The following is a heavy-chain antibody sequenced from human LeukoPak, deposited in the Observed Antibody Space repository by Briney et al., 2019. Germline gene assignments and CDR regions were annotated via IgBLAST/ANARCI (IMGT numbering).Heavy chain of an antibody. J-gene: IGHJ6*03. CDR3: ASVGVSLSQYYYYMDV. V-gene: IGHV1-69*06. CDR1: GGTFSSYA. D-gene: IGHD2-8*01. Sequence: HVASVKVSCKASGGTFSSYAISWVRQAPGQGLEWMGGIIPIFGTANYAQKFQGRVTITADKSTSTVYMELSSLRSEDTAVYYCASVGVSLSQYYYYMDVWGKGTTVTVSS. CDR2: IIPIFGTA.